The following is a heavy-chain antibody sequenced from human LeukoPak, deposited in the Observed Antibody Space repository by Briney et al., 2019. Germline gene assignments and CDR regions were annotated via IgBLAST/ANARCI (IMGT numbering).Heavy chain of an antibody. CDR3: ARVHSSGYYYFLGY. Sequence: SETLSLTCAVYGGSFSGYYWSWIRQPPGKGLEWIGEINHSGSTNYNPSLKSRVTLSVDTSKNQFSLKLSSVTAADTAVYYCARVHSSGYYYFLGYWGQGTLVTVSS. V-gene: IGHV4-34*01. CDR1: GGSFSGYY. CDR2: INHSGST. D-gene: IGHD3-22*01. J-gene: IGHJ4*02.